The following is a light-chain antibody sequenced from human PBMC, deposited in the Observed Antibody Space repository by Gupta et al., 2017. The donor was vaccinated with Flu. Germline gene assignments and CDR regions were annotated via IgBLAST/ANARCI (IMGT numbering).Light chain of an antibody. CDR1: SGHSNHR. J-gene: IGLJ1*01. V-gene: IGLV9-49*01. CDR3: GADHGIESNFVKEA. CDR2: VGTGGIVG. Sequence: QPVLTQPPSASASLGASVTLTCTLSSGHSNHRLDCYQQRPGKGPRFVMRVGTGGIVGSKGDSIPDRFSLLGSGLNRCLTIKNIQEADESDNHCGADHGIESNFVKEALGTGTKVTFL.